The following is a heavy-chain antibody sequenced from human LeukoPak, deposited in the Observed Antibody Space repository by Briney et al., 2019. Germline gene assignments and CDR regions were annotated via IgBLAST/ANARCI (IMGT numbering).Heavy chain of an antibody. CDR1: GFTVSSSY. Sequence: GGSLRLSCAASGFTVSSSYMSWVRQAPGKGPEWVSVIYSGGNTYYADSVEGRFTISRDNSKNSLFLQMNNLRVEDTALYYCVYGDFVKTVNYFDYWGQGTLVTVSS. J-gene: IGHJ4*02. CDR2: IYSGGNT. D-gene: IGHD4-17*01. CDR3: VYGDFVKTVNYFDY. V-gene: IGHV3-66*01.